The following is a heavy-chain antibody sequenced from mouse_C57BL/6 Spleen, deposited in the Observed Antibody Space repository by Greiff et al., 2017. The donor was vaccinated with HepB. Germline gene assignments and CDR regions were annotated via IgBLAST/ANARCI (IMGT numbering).Heavy chain of an antibody. J-gene: IGHJ2*01. CDR2: ISSGGSYT. CDR3: ARQRLLFDY. CDR1: GFTFSSYG. D-gene: IGHD2-3*01. Sequence: EVKVVESGGDLVKPGGSLKLSCAASGFTFSSYGMSWVRQTPDKRLEWVATISSGGSYTYYPDSVKGRFTISRDNAKNTLYLQMSSLKSEDTAMYYCARQRLLFDYWGQGTTLTVSS. V-gene: IGHV5-6*01.